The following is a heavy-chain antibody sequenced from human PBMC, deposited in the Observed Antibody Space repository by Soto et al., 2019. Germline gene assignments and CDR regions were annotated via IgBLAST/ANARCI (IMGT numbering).Heavy chain of an antibody. V-gene: IGHV1-24*01. CDR2: FDPEDGET. Sequence: GASVKVSCKVSGYTLTELSMHWVRQAPGKGLEWMGGFDPEDGETIYAQKFQGRVTMTEDTSTDTAYMELSSLRSEDTAVYYCATVTIYDILTGPDLFAIPGQGTMVTGSS. J-gene: IGHJ3*02. D-gene: IGHD3-9*01. CDR3: ATVTIYDILTGPDLFAI. CDR1: GYTLTELS.